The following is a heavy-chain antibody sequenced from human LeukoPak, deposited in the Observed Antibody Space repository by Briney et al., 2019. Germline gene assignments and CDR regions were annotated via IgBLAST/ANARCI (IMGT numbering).Heavy chain of an antibody. D-gene: IGHD3-3*01. CDR1: GFTFSSYG. CDR3: ARGDWFLDY. Sequence: TGGSLRLSCAPPGFTFSSYGMSWVRQAPGKGLEWVANIKQDGSEKYYVDSVKGRFTISRDNAKNSLYLQMNSLRAEDTAVYYCARGDWFLDYWGQGTLVTVSS. J-gene: IGHJ4*02. V-gene: IGHV3-7*01. CDR2: IKQDGSEK.